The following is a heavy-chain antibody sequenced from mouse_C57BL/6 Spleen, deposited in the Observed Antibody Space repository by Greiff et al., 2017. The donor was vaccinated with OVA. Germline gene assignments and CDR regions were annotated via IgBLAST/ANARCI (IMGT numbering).Heavy chain of an antibody. D-gene: IGHD2-5*01. CDR3: ARFHYSNYPYFDY. Sequence: VKLSCKASGYTFTSYWMHWVKQRPIQGLEWIGNIDPSDSETHYNQKFKDKATLTVDKSSSTAYMQLSSLTSEDSAVYYCARFHYSNYPYFDYWGQGTTLTVSS. V-gene: IGHV1-52*01. CDR1: GYTFTSYW. CDR2: IDPSDSET. J-gene: IGHJ2*01.